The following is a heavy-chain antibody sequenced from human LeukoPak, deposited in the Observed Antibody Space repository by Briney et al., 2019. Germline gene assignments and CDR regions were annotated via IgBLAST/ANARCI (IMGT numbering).Heavy chain of an antibody. CDR1: GGSISSYY. Sequence: SETLSLTCTVSGGSISSYYWSWIRQPPGKGLEWIGYIYYSGSPNYNPSLKSRVTISVDTSKNQFSLKLSSVTAADTAVYRCAKYVSTGWFDPWGQGTLVTVSS. CDR2: IYYSGSP. J-gene: IGHJ5*02. D-gene: IGHD5/OR15-5a*01. CDR3: AKYVSTGWFDP. V-gene: IGHV4-59*08.